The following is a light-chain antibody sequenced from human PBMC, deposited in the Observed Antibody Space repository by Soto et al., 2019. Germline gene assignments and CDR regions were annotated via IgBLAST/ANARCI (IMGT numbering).Light chain of an antibody. CDR1: QSVSSY. V-gene: IGKV3-20*01. CDR2: GAS. Sequence: EIVLTQSPGTLSLSPGEGATLSCRASQSVSSYLAWYQQKPGQAPRLLIYGASSRATGIPDRFSGGGSGTDFTLTISRLEPEEFAVYYCQQFSSYPLTFGGGTKVDIK. J-gene: IGKJ4*01. CDR3: QQFSSYPLT.